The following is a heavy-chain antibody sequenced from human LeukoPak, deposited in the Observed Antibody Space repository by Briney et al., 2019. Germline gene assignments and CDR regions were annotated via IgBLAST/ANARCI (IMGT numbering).Heavy chain of an antibody. CDR2: ISAYNGNT. Sequence: ASVTVSCTASGYTFTSYGISWVRQAPGQGFEWMGWISAYNGNTNYAQRLQGRVTMTTDTSTSTAYMELRSLRSDDTAVYYCARAVDTAMVTPDYWGQGTLVTVSS. J-gene: IGHJ4*02. D-gene: IGHD5-18*01. V-gene: IGHV1-18*01. CDR3: ARAVDTAMVTPDY. CDR1: GYTFTSYG.